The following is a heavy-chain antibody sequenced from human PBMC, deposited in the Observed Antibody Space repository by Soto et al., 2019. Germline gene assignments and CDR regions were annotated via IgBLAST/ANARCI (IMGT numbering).Heavy chain of an antibody. CDR3: ARDPESCSGGSCVAFDL. CDR2: IWEDGSQT. V-gene: IGHV3-33*01. J-gene: IGHJ3*01. CDR1: GFTFSRYG. D-gene: IGHD2-15*01. Sequence: QVQLVESGGGVVQPGRSLRLSCAASGFTFSRYGMHWVRQAPGTGLEWVAVIWEDGSQTYYADSVKGRFTISREDSDDTLYLRLNSLRAEATAVYYCARDPESCSGGSCVAFDLWGPGTMVTVSS.